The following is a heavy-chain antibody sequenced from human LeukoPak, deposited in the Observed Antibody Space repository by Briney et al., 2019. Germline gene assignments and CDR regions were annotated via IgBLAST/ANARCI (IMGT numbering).Heavy chain of an antibody. Sequence: PGGSLRLSCAASGFTFSSYWMHWVRQAPGKGLVWVSRINSDGSSTSYADSVKGRFTISRDNAKNTLYLQMNSLRAEDTAVYYCATAPMGYRYGYFGYWGQGTLVTVSS. V-gene: IGHV3-74*01. D-gene: IGHD5-18*01. CDR1: GFTFSSYW. CDR2: INSDGSST. J-gene: IGHJ4*02. CDR3: ATAPMGYRYGYFGY.